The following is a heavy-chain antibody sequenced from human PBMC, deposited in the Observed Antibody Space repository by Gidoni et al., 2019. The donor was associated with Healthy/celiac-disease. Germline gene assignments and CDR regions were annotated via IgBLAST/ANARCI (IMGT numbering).Heavy chain of an antibody. D-gene: IGHD3-3*01. J-gene: IGHJ4*02. CDR3: AKAGPGDFWSGYPFDY. V-gene: IGHV3-30*02. CDR2: IRYDGSNK. CDR1: GFTFSSYG. Sequence: QVQLVESGGGVVQPGGSLRLSCAASGFTFSSYGMHWVRQAPGKGLEWVAFIRYDGSNKYYADSVKGRFTISRDNSKNTLYLQMNSLRAEDTAVYYCAKAGPGDFWSGYPFDYWGQGTLVTVSS.